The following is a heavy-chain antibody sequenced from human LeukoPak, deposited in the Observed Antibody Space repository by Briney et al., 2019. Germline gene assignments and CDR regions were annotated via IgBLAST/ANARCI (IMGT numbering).Heavy chain of an antibody. D-gene: IGHD3-3*01. Sequence: PSETLSLTCTVSGGSISSYYWSWIRQPPGKGLEWIGYIYHSGSTNYNPSLKSRVTISVDTSKNQFSLKLSSVTAADAAVYYCAKNGQSGFSFDPWGQGTLVTVSS. CDR1: GGSISSYY. J-gene: IGHJ5*02. CDR2: IYHSGST. CDR3: AKNGQSGFSFDP. V-gene: IGHV4-59*12.